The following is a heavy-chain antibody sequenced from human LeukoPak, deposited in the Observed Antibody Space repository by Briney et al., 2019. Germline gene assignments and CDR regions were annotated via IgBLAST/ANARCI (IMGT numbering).Heavy chain of an antibody. V-gene: IGHV4-34*01. CDR1: GGSFSGYH. D-gene: IGHD6-13*01. J-gene: IGHJ4*02. Sequence: SETLSLTCAVYGGSFSGYHWSWIRQPPGKGLEWIGEINHSGSTNYNPSLKSRVTISVDMSKNQFSLKLSSVTAADTAVYYCARAGAQQQLVDYWGQGTLVTVSS. CDR2: INHSGST. CDR3: ARAGAQQQLVDY.